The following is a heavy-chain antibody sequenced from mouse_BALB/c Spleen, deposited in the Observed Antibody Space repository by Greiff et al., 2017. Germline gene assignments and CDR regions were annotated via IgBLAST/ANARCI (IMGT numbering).Heavy chain of an antibody. CDR2: IDPYNGGT. D-gene: IGHD3-1*01. V-gene: IGHV1S135*01. Sequence: VQLQQSGPELGKPGASVKISCKASGYSFTGYNMYWVKQSHRKSLEWIGYIDPYNGGTSYNQKSKGKATLTVDKSSSTAYMHLNSLTSEDSAIYYCARRARSGTGAMDYWGQGTSVTVSS. CDR3: ARRARSGTGAMDY. CDR1: GYSFTGYN. J-gene: IGHJ4*01.